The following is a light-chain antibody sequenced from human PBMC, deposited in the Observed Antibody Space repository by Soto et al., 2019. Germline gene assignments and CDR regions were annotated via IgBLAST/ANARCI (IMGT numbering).Light chain of an antibody. CDR1: SSDVGSYNR. Sequence: QSALTQPPSVSGSLGQSVTISCTGTSSDVGSYNRVSWYQQFPGTAPKLMIYEVSNRPSGVPDRFSGSKSGNTASLTISGLRAEDEADYYCSSYTSSSTWVFGGGTKLTVL. J-gene: IGLJ3*02. CDR2: EVS. V-gene: IGLV2-18*02. CDR3: SSYTSSSTWV.